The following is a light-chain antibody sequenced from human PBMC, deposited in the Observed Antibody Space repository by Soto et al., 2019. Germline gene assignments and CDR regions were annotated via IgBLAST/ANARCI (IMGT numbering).Light chain of an antibody. V-gene: IGKV1-39*01. J-gene: IGKJ1*01. CDR2: AAS. Sequence: DIQMTQSPSTLSASVGDRVTITCRASQSISTYLNWYQQKLGRAPTLLIYAASSLQSGVPSRFSGGGSGTDFTLTISSLQPEDFAMYFCQQCYSSPRTFGQGTMVEIK. CDR3: QQCYSSPRT. CDR1: QSISTY.